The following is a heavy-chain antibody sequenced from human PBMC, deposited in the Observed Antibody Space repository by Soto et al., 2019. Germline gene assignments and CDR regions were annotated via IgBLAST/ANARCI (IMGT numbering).Heavy chain of an antibody. Sequence: KTSETLSLTCAVSSGSISSSNRWSWVRQPPGKGLEWIGEIYHSGSTNYNPSLKSRVTISVDKSKNQFSLKLSSVTAADTAVYYCARYGRSSSWKGDYYYYMDVWGKGTTVTVSS. V-gene: IGHV4-4*02. CDR1: SGSISSSNR. CDR2: IYHSGST. CDR3: ARYGRSSSWKGDYYYYMDV. D-gene: IGHD6-13*01. J-gene: IGHJ6*03.